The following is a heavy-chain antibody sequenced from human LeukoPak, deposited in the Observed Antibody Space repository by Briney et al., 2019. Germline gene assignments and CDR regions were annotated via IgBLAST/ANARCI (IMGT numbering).Heavy chain of an antibody. Sequence: GRSLRLSCAASGFTFSSYAMHWVRQAPGKGLVYVSAISSDRGSTYYANSVKGRFTISRDNSKNTLYLQMGSLRAEDMAVYYCARAGSSLFQGRSRNDAFDIWGQGTMVTVSS. CDR1: GFTFSSYA. J-gene: IGHJ3*02. CDR2: ISSDRGST. V-gene: IGHV3-64*01. CDR3: ARAGSSLFQGRSRNDAFDI. D-gene: IGHD2-15*01.